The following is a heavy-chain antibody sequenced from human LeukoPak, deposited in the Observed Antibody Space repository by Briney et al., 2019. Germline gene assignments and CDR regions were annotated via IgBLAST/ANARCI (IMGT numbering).Heavy chain of an antibody. CDR1: GYTFISYG. D-gene: IGHD3-10*01. CDR3: ARGAWEVRGVIGLDDAFDI. CDR2: ISAYNGNT. Sequence: ASVKVSCKTSGYTFISYGINWVRQAPGQGLEWMGWISAYNGNTNYAQKFQGRVTMTTDTSTSTAYMELRSLRADGTAVYYCARGAWEVRGVIGLDDAFDIWGQGTMVTVSS. J-gene: IGHJ3*02. V-gene: IGHV1-18*01.